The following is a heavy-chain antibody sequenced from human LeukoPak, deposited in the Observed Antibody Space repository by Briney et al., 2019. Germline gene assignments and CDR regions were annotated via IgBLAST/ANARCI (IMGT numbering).Heavy chain of an antibody. CDR2: ITPILGIA. V-gene: IGHV1-69*04. CDR3: ARGYYYGSTPFDY. CDR1: GGTFSSYA. Sequence: SVKVSCKASGGTFSSYAISWVRQAPGQGLEWMGRITPILGIANYAQKFQGRVTITADKSTSTAYMELSSLRSEDTAVYYCARGYYYGSTPFDYWGQGTLVTVSS. D-gene: IGHD3-22*01. J-gene: IGHJ4*02.